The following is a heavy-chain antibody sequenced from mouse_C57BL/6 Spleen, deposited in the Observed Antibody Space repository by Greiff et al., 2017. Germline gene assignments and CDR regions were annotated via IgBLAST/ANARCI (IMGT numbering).Heavy chain of an antibody. CDR1: GYTFTSYG. J-gene: IGHJ2*01. CDR3: ARETATRDYFDD. Sequence: VQLQQSGAELVRPGSSVKMSCKTSGYTFTSYGINWVKQRPGQGLEWIGYIYIGNGYTEYNEKFEGKATLTSDTYTSTAYMQLSSLTSKDSAIYCGARETATRDYFDDWGQGTTLTVSS. V-gene: IGHV1-58*01. D-gene: IGHD3-3*01. CDR2: IYIGNGYT.